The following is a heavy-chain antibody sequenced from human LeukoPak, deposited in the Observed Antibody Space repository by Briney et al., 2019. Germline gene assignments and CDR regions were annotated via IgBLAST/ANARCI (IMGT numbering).Heavy chain of an antibody. CDR3: ARVAGSYTGDAFDI. J-gene: IGHJ3*02. CDR1: GGTFSSYA. D-gene: IGHD6-19*01. CDR2: IIPIFGKA. Sequence: ASVKVSCKASGGTFSSYAISWVRQAPGQGLEWMGRIIPIFGKANYAQKFQGRVTITTDESTSTAYMELSSLRSEDTAVYYCARVAGSYTGDAFDIWGQGTMVTVSS. V-gene: IGHV1-69*05.